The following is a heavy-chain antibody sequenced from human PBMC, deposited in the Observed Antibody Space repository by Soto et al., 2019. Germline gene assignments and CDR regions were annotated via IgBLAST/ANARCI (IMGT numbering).Heavy chain of an antibody. CDR3: AKVAGCSGGSCERFFDY. D-gene: IGHD2-15*01. V-gene: IGHV3-30*18. Sequence: QVQLVESGGGVVQPGRSLRLSCAASGFTFSSYGMHWVRQAPGKGLEWVAVISYVGSNKYYSDSVKGRFTISRDNSNNTQYLQMNSLRAEDTAFYYCAKVAGCSGGSCERFFDYWGQGGLVSVCS. J-gene: IGHJ4*02. CDR2: ISYVGSNK. CDR1: GFTFSSYG.